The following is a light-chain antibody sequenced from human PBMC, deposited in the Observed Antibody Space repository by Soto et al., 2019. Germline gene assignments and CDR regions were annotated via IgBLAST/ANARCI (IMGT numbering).Light chain of an antibody. CDR1: QSVTIY. CDR2: DAS. V-gene: IGKV3-11*01. CDR3: QKTSNWPLP. J-gene: IGKJ3*01. Sequence: EVVLTQSPATLSLSPGEGATLSCRASQSVTIYLAWYQKKSGQPPRLLIYDASNRATGIPARFSGGGSGTDFTRSSSSLEPEDFAVYYFQKTSNWPLPVVPGT.